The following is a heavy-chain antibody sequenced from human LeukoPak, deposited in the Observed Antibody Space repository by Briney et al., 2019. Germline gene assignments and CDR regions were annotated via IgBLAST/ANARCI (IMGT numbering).Heavy chain of an antibody. CDR2: IYTSGST. J-gene: IGHJ6*03. CDR3: ARGASISSYYYMDV. V-gene: IGHV4-61*02. CDR1: GGSISSGSYY. D-gene: IGHD4-11*01. Sequence: SETLPLTCTVSGGSISSGSYYWSWIRQPAGKGLEWIGRIYTSGSTNYNPSLKSRVTISVDTSKNQFSLKLSSVTAADTAVYYCARGASISSYYYMDVWGKGTTVTVSS.